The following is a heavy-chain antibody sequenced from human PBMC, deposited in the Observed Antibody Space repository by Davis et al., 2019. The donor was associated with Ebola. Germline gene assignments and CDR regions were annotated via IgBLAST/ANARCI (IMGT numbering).Heavy chain of an antibody. V-gene: IGHV4-34*01. CDR1: GGSFSAYY. Sequence: PGGSLRLSCAVYGGSFSAYYLSWIRQPPGMGLEWIGEINHSGSTNSHPSLKSRVTISVDTSKNQFSLKLSSVTAADTAVYYCARGRLLPTHYYYYYYMDVWGKGTTVTVSS. CDR2: INHSGST. D-gene: IGHD2-15*01. J-gene: IGHJ6*03. CDR3: ARGRLLPTHYYYYYYMDV.